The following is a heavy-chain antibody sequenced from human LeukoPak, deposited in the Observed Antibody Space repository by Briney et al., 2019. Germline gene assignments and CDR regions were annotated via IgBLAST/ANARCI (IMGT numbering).Heavy chain of an antibody. CDR1: SGSISNYY. CDR2: IYYSGST. V-gene: IGHV4-59*01. D-gene: IGHD3-10*01. CDR3: ARFRGGYNWFDP. J-gene: IGHJ5*02. Sequence: SETLSLTCTVSSGSISNYYWSWIRQPPGKGLEWIGYIYYSGSTNYNPSLKSRVTISVDTSKNQFSLKLSSVTAADTAVYYCARFRGGYNWFDPWGQGTLVTVSS.